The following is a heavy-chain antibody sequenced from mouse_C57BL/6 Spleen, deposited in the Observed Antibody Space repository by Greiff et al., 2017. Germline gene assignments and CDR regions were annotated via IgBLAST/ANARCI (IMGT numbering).Heavy chain of an antibody. CDR1: GYTFTDYY. V-gene: IGHV1-19*01. Sequence: VQLKQSGPVLVKPGASVKMSCKASGYTFTDYYMNWVKQSHGKSLEWIGVINPYNGGTSYNQKFKGKATLTVDKSSRTAYMELNSLTSEDSAVYYCARRSPSNYYFDYWGQGTTLTVSS. CDR2: INPYNGGT. J-gene: IGHJ2*01. CDR3: ARRSPSNYYFDY. D-gene: IGHD2-5*01.